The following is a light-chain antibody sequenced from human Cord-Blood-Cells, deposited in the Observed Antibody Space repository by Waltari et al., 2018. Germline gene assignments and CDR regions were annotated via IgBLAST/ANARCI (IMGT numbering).Light chain of an antibody. CDR3: QSADSSGTYVV. CDR1: ASPKQY. V-gene: IGLV3-25*03. Sequence: SYELTQPPSVSVSPGQTARITCSVDASPKQYAYCYQQKPGQAPVLVIYKDSERPSGIPERFSGSSSGTTVTLTISGVQAEDEADYYCQSADSSGTYVVFGGGTKLTVL. J-gene: IGLJ2*01. CDR2: KDS.